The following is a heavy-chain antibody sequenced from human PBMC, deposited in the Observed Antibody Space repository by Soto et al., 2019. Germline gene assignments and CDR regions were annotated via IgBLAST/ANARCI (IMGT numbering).Heavy chain of an antibody. J-gene: IGHJ4*02. CDR2: ISSSSSTI. CDR1: GFTFSSYS. Sequence: EVQLVESGGGLVQPGGSLRLSCAASGFTFSSYSMNWVRQAPGKGLEWVSYISSSSSTIYYADSVKGRFTISRDNAKNSLYLQMNSLRDEDTAVYYSARDSPGYCSSTSCYGADYWGQGTLVTVSS. V-gene: IGHV3-48*02. D-gene: IGHD2-2*01. CDR3: ARDSPGYCSSTSCYGADY.